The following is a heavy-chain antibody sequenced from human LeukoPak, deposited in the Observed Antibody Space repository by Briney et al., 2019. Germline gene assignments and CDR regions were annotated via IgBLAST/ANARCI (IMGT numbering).Heavy chain of an antibody. V-gene: IGHV4-59*08. D-gene: IGHD6-13*01. Sequence: SETLSLTCTVSGASISRYYWSWIRQPPGKGREWIGYFHHSGNTNYNPSLSSRITMSVDTSKNQFSLKLNSVTAADTAIYYCARRAAALDHWGQGTLVTVSS. CDR3: ARRAAALDH. CDR2: FHHSGNT. J-gene: IGHJ4*02. CDR1: GASISRYY.